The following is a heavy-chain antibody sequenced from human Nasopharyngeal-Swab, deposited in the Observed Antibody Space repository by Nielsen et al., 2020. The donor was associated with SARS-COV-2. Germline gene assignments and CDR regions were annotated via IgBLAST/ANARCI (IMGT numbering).Heavy chain of an antibody. CDR2: ICDSGTTM. J-gene: IGHJ5*02. V-gene: IGHV3-11*01. CDR1: GFTFSDYY. Sequence: GGSLRLSCVGSGFTFSDYYMSWIRQAPGKGLEWVSYICDSGTTMYADSVKGRFTISRDNARKSVYLQLNSLRAEDTAVYYCARGPSSSRFDPWGQGSLVTVSS. D-gene: IGHD6-13*01. CDR3: ARGPSSSRFDP.